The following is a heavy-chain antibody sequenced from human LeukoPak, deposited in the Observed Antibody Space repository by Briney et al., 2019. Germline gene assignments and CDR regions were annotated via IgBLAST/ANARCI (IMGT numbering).Heavy chain of an antibody. CDR2: ISAYNGNT. CDR1: GYTFTSYG. Sequence: ASVKVSCKASGYTFTSYGISWVRQAPGQGLEWMGWISAYNGNTNYAQKLQGRVTMTTDTSTSTAYMELRSLRSDDTAVCYCARAPTEVYYYDSSGYPEFDYWGQGTLVTVSS. V-gene: IGHV1-18*01. CDR3: ARAPTEVYYYDSSGYPEFDY. D-gene: IGHD3-22*01. J-gene: IGHJ4*02.